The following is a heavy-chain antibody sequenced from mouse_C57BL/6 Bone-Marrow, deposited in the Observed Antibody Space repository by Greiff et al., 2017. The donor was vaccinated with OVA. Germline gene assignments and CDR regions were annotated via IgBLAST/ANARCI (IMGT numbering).Heavy chain of an antibody. Sequence: VQLQQPGAELVKPGASVKMSCKASGYTFTSYWITWVKQRPGQGLEWIGDIYPGSGSTNYNEKFKSKATLTVDTSSSTAYMQLSSLTSEDSAVYYCARRLYYSNCGWYFDVWGTGTTVTVSS. CDR2: IYPGSGST. CDR3: ARRLYYSNCGWYFDV. CDR1: GYTFTSYW. D-gene: IGHD2-5*01. V-gene: IGHV1-55*01. J-gene: IGHJ1*03.